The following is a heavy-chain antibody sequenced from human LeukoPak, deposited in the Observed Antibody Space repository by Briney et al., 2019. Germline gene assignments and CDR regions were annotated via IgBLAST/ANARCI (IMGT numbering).Heavy chain of an antibody. Sequence: SETLSLTCTVSGGSISSSSYYWSWIRQPAGKGLEWIGRIYTSGSTNYNPSLKSRVTMSVDTSKNQFSLKLTSVTAADTAVYYCARNQLLGSEYYSYLDVWGKGTTVTVSS. CDR1: GGSISSSSYY. CDR2: IYTSGST. J-gene: IGHJ6*03. D-gene: IGHD2-2*01. CDR3: ARNQLLGSEYYSYLDV. V-gene: IGHV4-61*02.